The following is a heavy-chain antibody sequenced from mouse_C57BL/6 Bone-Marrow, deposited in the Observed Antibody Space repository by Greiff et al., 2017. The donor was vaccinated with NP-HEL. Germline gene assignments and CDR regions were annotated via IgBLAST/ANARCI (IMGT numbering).Heavy chain of an antibody. D-gene: IGHD2-3*01. Sequence: VQLQQSGPELVKPGASVKMSCKASGYTFTDYYMHWVKQKPGKGLEWIGEIYPGSGNNYYTEKFTGKATLTADTSSSTAYMQLSSMTSEDSAVYLCARCAYDGYAWYFDVWGTGTTVTVSS. J-gene: IGHJ1*03. CDR3: RCAYDGYAWYFDV. CDR2: YPGSGNNY. CDR1: YTFTDYYM. V-gene: IGHV1-83*01.